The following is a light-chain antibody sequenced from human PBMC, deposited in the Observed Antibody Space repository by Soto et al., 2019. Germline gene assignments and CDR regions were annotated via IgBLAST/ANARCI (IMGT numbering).Light chain of an antibody. CDR1: QSINNNY. V-gene: IGKV3-20*01. CDR3: QQYGSSPLYT. Sequence: EVVLTQSPGTLSLSPGERATLSCRGSQSINNNYLAWYQQRPGQAPRLLIYGSSDRATGIPDRFSGSGSGTDFTLTISRLEPEDFEVDYCQQYGSSPLYTFGQGTKLEI. J-gene: IGKJ2*01. CDR2: GSS.